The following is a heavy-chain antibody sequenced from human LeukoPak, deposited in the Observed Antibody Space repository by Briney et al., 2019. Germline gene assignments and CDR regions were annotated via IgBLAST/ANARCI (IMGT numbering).Heavy chain of an antibody. CDR1: GFTFSSYV. CDR2: ISGSGDST. V-gene: IGHV3-23*01. D-gene: IGHD6-19*01. Sequence: GGSLRLSCAASGFTFSSYVMSWVRQAPGKGLEWVSAISGSGDSTYYADSVKGRFTISRDNPKKTMYLQMNSLRAEDTAVYYCATRYQSSGWYYYGMDVWGQGTTVTVSS. J-gene: IGHJ6*02. CDR3: ATRYQSSGWYYYGMDV.